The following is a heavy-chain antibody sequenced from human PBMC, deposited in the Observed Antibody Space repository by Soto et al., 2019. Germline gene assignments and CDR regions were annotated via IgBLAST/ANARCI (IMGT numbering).Heavy chain of an antibody. CDR1: GGSISSSSYY. D-gene: IGHD2-15*01. J-gene: IGHJ4*02. V-gene: IGHV4-39*01. Sequence: PSETLSLTCTVSGGSISSSSYYWGWIRQPPGKGLEWIGSIYYSGSTYHNPSLKSRVTISVDTSKNQFSLKLSSVTAADTAVYYCARLHCSGGSCYSGYGDYADYWGQGTLVTVSS. CDR3: ARLHCSGGSCYSGYGDYADY. CDR2: IYYSGST.